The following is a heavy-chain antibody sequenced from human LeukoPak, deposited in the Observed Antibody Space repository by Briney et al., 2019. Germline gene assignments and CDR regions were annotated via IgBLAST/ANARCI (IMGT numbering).Heavy chain of an antibody. CDR1: GFSFRDYA. D-gene: IGHD6-13*01. J-gene: IGHJ4*02. V-gene: IGHV3-49*04. CDR2: ISSKAYGGTT. CDR3: TREYSSSWYFSDH. Sequence: PGGSLRLSCAASGFSFRDYAMRWVRQAPGKGLEWVGFISSKAYGGTTEYAASVRGRFTISRDDSKNVAYLQMNSLKTEDTGVYYCTREYSSSWYFSDHWGQGTLVTVSS.